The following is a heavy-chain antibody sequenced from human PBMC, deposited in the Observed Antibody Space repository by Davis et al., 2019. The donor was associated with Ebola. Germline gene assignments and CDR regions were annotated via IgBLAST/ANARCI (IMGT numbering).Heavy chain of an antibody. V-gene: IGHV1-69*06. CDR3: ARSIAVAGYYFDY. CDR1: GYTFTSYG. CDR2: IIPIFGTA. J-gene: IGHJ4*02. D-gene: IGHD6-19*01. Sequence: SVKVSCKASGYTFTSYGISWVRQAPGQGLEWMGGIIPIFGTANYAQKFQGRVTITADKSTSTAYMELSSLRSEDTAVYYCARSIAVAGYYFDYWGQGTLVTVSS.